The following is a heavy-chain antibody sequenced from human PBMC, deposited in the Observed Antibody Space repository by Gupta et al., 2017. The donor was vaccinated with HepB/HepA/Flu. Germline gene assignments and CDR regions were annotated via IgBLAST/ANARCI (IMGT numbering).Heavy chain of an antibody. Sequence: EVQLVESGGGLVQPGGSLRLSCAASGFTFSDYWMNWVRQTPGKGLEWVANIKQDGSGTYYVDSVKGRFTISRDNAKNSMYVQMNSLRVDDTAGYYCARGTNTIPGMDVWGQGTTVTVSS. CDR2: IKQDGSGT. V-gene: IGHV3-7*01. J-gene: IGHJ6*02. CDR3: ARGTNTIPGMDV. D-gene: IGHD3-3*01. CDR1: GFTFSDYW.